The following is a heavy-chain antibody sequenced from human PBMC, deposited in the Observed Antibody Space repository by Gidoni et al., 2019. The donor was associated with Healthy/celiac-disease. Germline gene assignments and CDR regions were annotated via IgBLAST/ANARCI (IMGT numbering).Heavy chain of an antibody. CDR2: IYSGGST. CDR1: GFTVSSNY. V-gene: IGHV3-53*01. CDR3: ARDTLYTAFDI. D-gene: IGHD2-2*02. J-gene: IGHJ3*02. Sequence: EVQLVESGGGLIQPGGSLSLSCAASGFTVSSNYMSWVRQAPGKGLEWVSVIYSGGSTYYADSVKGRFTISRDNSKNTLYLQMNSLRAEDTAVYYCARDTLYTAFDIWGQGTMVTVSS.